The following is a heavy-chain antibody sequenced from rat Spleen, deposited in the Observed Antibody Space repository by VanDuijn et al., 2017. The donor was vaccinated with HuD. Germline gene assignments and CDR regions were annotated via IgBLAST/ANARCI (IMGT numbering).Heavy chain of an antibody. CDR3: ARAPGNGYVMDA. D-gene: IGHD5-1*01. V-gene: IGHV2-4*01. Sequence: QVQLKESGPGLVQPSQTLSLTCTVSGFSLTSYGLSWVRQPPGKGLEWMGVIWTGGSTDYNSALKSRLSISRDTSKNHVFLKMNSLQSEDTATYHCARAPGNGYVMDAWGQGASVTVSS. CDR1: GFSLTSYG. CDR2: IWTGGST. J-gene: IGHJ4*01.